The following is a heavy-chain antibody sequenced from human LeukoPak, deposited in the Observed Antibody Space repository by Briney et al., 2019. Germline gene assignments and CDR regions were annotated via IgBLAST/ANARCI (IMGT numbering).Heavy chain of an antibody. J-gene: IGHJ4*02. CDR3: ARVKYDFWSGYYPY. CDR2: INPNSGGT. V-gene: IGHV1-2*02. D-gene: IGHD3-3*01. Sequence: ASVKVSCKASGYPFTGYYMHWVPQAPGQGLEWMGWINPNSGGTNYAQKFQGRVTMTRDTSISTAYMELSRLRSVDTAVYYCARVKYDFWSGYYPYWGQGTLVTVSS. CDR1: GYPFTGYY.